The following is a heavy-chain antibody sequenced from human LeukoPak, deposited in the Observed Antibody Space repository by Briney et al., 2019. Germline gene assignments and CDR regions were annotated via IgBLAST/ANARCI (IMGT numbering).Heavy chain of an antibody. CDR2: INHSGST. CDR1: GGSISSSSYY. CDR3: ARGGPLIDRSIAALGQKDADQRFDY. Sequence: PSETLSLTCTVSGGSISSSSYYWSWIRQPPGKGLEWIGEINHSGSTNYNPSLKSRVTISVDTSKNQFSLKLSSVTAADTAVYYCARGGPLIDRSIAALGQKDADQRFDYWGQGTLVTVSS. D-gene: IGHD6-6*01. J-gene: IGHJ4*02. V-gene: IGHV4-39*07.